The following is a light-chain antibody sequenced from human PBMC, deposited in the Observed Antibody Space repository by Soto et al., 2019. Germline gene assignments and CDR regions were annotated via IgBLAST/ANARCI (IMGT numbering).Light chain of an antibody. CDR1: QNVNTN. CDR2: GAS. V-gene: IGKV3-15*01. CDR3: QQYNNWPLT. Sequence: EVVMTQSPANLSVSPGDRATLSCRASQNVNTNLSWYQQQPGQAPRLLIFGASTWATGIPARFSGSGSGTEFTLTISSLQPEDFAVYYCQQYNNWPLTFGGGTKVEIK. J-gene: IGKJ4*01.